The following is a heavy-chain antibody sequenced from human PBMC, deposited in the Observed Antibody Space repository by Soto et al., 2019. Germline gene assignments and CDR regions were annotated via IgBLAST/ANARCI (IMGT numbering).Heavy chain of an antibody. J-gene: IGHJ4*02. Sequence: PGGSLRLSCAASGFTSSSYAMSWVRQPPGKGLEWVSGIRGSVNSTYYADSVKGRFTISSDSSKNMLYLQMNSLRVEDTAVYYCANFAAAGKILTSRRYYPEPDYWGQGTLVTVSS. D-gene: IGHD6-13*01. CDR2: IRGSVNST. CDR3: ANFAAAGKILTSRRYYPEPDY. CDR1: GFTSSSYA. V-gene: IGHV3-23*01.